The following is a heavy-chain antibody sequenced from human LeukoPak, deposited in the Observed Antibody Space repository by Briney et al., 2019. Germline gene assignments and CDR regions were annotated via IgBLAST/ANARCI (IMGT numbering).Heavy chain of an antibody. CDR2: INHSGST. CDR3: ARDITMVRGVIGHGMDV. J-gene: IGHJ6*02. D-gene: IGHD3-10*01. CDR1: GGSFSGYY. V-gene: IGHV4-34*01. Sequence: PSETLSLTCAVYGGSFSGYYWSWIRQPPGKGLEWIGEINHSGSTNYNPFLKSRVTISVDTSKNQFSLKLSSVTAADTAVYYCARDITMVRGVIGHGMDVWGQGTTVTVSS.